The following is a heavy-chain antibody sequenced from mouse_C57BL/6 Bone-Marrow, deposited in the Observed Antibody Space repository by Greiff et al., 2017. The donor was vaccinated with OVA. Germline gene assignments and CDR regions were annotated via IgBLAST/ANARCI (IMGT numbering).Heavy chain of an antibody. J-gene: IGHJ3*01. CDR3: SKDSSDYEFDY. V-gene: IGHV5-4*03. CDR1: GFTFSSYA. CDR2: ISAGGGYT. D-gene: IGHD3-2*02. Sequence: EVKLVESGGGLVKPGGSLKLSCAASGFTFSSYAMSWVRQTPEKRLEWVATISAGGGYTYYPDNVKGRSTFSRDNAKNNLYLQISQLKSEDTAMYYCSKDSSDYEFDYWGQGTLVTVSA.